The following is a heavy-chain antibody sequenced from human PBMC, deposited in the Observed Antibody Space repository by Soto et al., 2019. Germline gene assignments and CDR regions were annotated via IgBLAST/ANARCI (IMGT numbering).Heavy chain of an antibody. CDR3: ARATTGPGVGYDILTFDY. J-gene: IGHJ4*02. V-gene: IGHV4-31*03. D-gene: IGHD3-9*01. CDR2: IYYSGST. Sequence: PSETLSLTCTVSGGSISSGGYYWSWIRQHPGKGLEWIGYIYYSGSTYYNPSLKSRVTISVDTSKNQFSLKLSSVTAADTAVYYCARATTGPGVGYDILTFDYWGQGTLVTVSS. CDR1: GGSISSGGYY.